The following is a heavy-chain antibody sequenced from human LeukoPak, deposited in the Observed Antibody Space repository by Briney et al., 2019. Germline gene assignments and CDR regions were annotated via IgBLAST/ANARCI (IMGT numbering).Heavy chain of an antibody. V-gene: IGHV1-2*02. CDR3: ARRHSSYYYGMDV. Sequence: GASVKVSCKASGYTFTDYYMYWVRQAPGQGLDFMGWINPNSGGTHCAQKFQGRVSMTRDTSISTAYMELSRLTSDDTAVYYCARRHSSYYYGMDVWGKGTTVTVSS. CDR1: GYTFTDYY. D-gene: IGHD6-13*01. J-gene: IGHJ6*04. CDR2: INPNSGGT.